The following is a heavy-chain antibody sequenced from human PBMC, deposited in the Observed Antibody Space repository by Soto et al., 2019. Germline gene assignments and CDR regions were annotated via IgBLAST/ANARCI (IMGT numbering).Heavy chain of an antibody. J-gene: IGHJ4*02. V-gene: IGHV1-69*08. CDR3: ARDQGYSSGWYDY. Sequence: QVQLVQSGAEVKKPGSSVKVSCKASGGTFSSYTISWVRQAPGQGLEWMGRIIPILGIANYAQKFQGRVTITADKSTSTAYMELSSLSSEDTAVYYCARDQGYSSGWYDYWGQGTLVTVSS. CDR2: IIPILGIA. D-gene: IGHD6-19*01. CDR1: GGTFSSYT.